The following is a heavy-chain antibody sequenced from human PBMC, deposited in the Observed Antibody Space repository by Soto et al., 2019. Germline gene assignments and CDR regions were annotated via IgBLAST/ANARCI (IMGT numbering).Heavy chain of an antibody. D-gene: IGHD3-16*01. Sequence: EVDLLESGGGLAQPGGSRRLSCAASGFSFSVFAMSWVRQAPGKGLEWVSRISGSGGSTYYADSVKGRFTISRDNSKNMLYLQMNSLRGEGTAVYYCAKDWSGGAVDVWGQGTMVIVSS. CDR2: ISGSGGST. V-gene: IGHV3-23*01. CDR3: AKDWSGGAVDV. CDR1: GFSFSVFA. J-gene: IGHJ3*01.